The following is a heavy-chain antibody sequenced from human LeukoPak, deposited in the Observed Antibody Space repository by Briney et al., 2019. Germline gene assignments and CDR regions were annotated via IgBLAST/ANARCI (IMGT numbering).Heavy chain of an antibody. V-gene: IGHV3-74*01. CDR1: GFPFRSSW. CDR3: ASPASEVAPATERVKHYYYYYMDV. Sequence: GGSLRLSCAASGFPFRSSWMHWVRQAPGRGLVWVSRLNADGISASYANSVKGRFTISRDNVKNTLYLQMNSLKTEDTAVYFCASPASEVAPATERVKHYYYYYMDVWGKGTTVTVSS. D-gene: IGHD2-15*01. CDR2: LNADGISA. J-gene: IGHJ6*03.